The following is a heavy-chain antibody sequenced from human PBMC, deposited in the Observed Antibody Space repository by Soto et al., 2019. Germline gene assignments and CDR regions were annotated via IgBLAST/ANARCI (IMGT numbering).Heavy chain of an antibody. CDR3: ARGDRGAFDI. CDR1: GFTFSYYG. CDR2: IHSDGSST. Sequence: EVQLVESGGGLVQPGESLRLSCAASGFTFSYYGMHWVRQAPGKGLVWVSRIHSDGSSTTYADSVKGRFTISRDNARNTVYLQMNSLRVEDTAVYYCARGDRGAFDIWGQGTVVTVSS. D-gene: IGHD1-26*01. J-gene: IGHJ3*02. V-gene: IGHV3-74*01.